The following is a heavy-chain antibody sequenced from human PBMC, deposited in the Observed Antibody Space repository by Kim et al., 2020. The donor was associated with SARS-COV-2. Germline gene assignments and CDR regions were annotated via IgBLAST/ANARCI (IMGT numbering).Heavy chain of an antibody. D-gene: IGHD6-13*01. CDR2: ISGSGGST. Sequence: GGSLRLSFAASGFTFSSYAMSWVRQAPGKGLEWVSAISGSGGSTYYADSVKGRFTISRDNSKNTLYLQMNSLRAEDTAVYYCANLASQFPAAGSGYYYYGMDVWGQGTTVTVSS. J-gene: IGHJ6*02. CDR1: GFTFSSYA. V-gene: IGHV3-23*01. CDR3: ANLASQFPAAGSGYYYYGMDV.